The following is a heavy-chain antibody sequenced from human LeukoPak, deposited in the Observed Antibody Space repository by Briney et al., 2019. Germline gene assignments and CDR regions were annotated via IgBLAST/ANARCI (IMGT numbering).Heavy chain of an antibody. CDR2: ISWNSGSI. V-gene: IGHV3-9*01. CDR3: AKDRIRYSYGSNGFNY. CDR1: GFTFDDYA. Sequence: GGSLRLSCAASGFTFDDYAMHWVRQAPGKGLEWVSGISWNSGSIGYADSVKGRFTISRDNAKNSLYLQMNSLRAEDTALYYCAKDRIRYSYGSNGFNYWGQGTLVTVSS. D-gene: IGHD5-18*01. J-gene: IGHJ4*02.